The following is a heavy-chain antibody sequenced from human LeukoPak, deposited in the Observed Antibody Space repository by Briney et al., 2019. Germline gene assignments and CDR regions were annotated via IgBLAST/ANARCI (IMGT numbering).Heavy chain of an antibody. J-gene: IGHJ4*02. V-gene: IGHV3-15*01. CDR2: IKSKTDGGTT. Sequence: GGSLRLSCAASGFTFSNAWMSWVRQAPGKGLEWVGRIKSKTDGGTTDYAASVKGRFTISRDDSKNTLYLQMNSLKTEDTAVYYCTTDLHGYEAAAIPIDYWGQGTLVTVSS. CDR1: GFTFSNAW. D-gene: IGHD6-13*01. CDR3: TTDLHGYEAAAIPIDY.